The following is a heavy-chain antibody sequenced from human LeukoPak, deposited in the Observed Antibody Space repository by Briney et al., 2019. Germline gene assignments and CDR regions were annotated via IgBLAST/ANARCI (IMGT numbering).Heavy chain of an antibody. V-gene: IGHV3-21*01. J-gene: IGHJ6*03. CDR2: ISSSSSYI. CDR3: ARARAPPLYYDFWSGPYYYYYMDV. D-gene: IGHD3-3*01. Sequence: PGGSLRLSCAASGFTFSSYSMNWVRQAPGKGLEWVSSISSSSSYIYYADSVKGRFTISRDNAKNSLYLQMNSLRAEDTAVYYCARARAPPLYYDFWSGPYYYYYMDVWGKGTTVTVSS. CDR1: GFTFSSYS.